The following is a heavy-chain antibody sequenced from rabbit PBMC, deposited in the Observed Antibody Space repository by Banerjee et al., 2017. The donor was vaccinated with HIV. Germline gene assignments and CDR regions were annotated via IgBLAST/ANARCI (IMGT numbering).Heavy chain of an antibody. CDR2: IYTGSGST. V-gene: IGHV1S45*01. J-gene: IGHJ4*01. CDR1: GFSFSSNYY. Sequence: QEQLVESGGGLVQPEGSLALTCTASGFSFSSNYYMSWVRQAPGKGLEWIGTIYTGSGSTWYASWAKGRFTISKTSSTTVTLQLTSLTAADTATYFCAREGYYIDDAGAYAYGLWGPGTLVT. D-gene: IGHD6-1*01. CDR3: AREGYYIDDAGAYAYGL.